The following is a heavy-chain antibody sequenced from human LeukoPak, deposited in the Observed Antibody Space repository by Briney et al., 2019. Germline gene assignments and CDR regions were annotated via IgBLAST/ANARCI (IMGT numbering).Heavy chain of an antibody. CDR2: IYASGST. CDR1: GGSITSGNYY. CDR3: ARDEADWYFDL. Sequence: PSQTLSLTCTVSGGSITSGNYYWSWIRQPAGKGLEWIGRIYASGSTNYNPSLKSRVTMSKDTSKKQFSLKLNSVTAADTAVYYCARDEADWYFDLWGRGTLVTVSS. J-gene: IGHJ2*01. V-gene: IGHV4-61*02.